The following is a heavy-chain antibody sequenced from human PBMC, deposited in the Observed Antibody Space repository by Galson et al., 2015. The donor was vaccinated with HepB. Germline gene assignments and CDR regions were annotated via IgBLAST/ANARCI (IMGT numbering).Heavy chain of an antibody. V-gene: IGHV3-13*01. D-gene: IGHD3-9*01. CDR3: AREYYDILTGPLGMDV. CDR1: GFTFSSYD. J-gene: IGHJ6*02. CDR2: IGTAGDT. Sequence: SLRLSCAASGFTFSSYDMHWVRHVTGKGLEWVSAIGTAGDTYYPGSVKGRFTISRENAKNSLYLQMNSLRAGDTAVYYCAREYYDILTGPLGMDVWGQGTTVTVSS.